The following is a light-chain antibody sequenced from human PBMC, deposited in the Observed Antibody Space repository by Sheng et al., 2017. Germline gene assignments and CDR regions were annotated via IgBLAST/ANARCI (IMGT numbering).Light chain of an antibody. V-gene: IGKV1-5*03. J-gene: IGKJ1*01. CDR2: RAS. CDR1: QSVSTS. CDR3: QQYNSYRT. Sequence: DIQMTQSPSTLSASVGDRVTITCRASQSVSTSLAWYQQKPGKAPKLLIYRASNLESGVPSRFAGSGSGTEFTLTISSLQPDDFATYYCQQYNSYRTFGQGTKVEMK.